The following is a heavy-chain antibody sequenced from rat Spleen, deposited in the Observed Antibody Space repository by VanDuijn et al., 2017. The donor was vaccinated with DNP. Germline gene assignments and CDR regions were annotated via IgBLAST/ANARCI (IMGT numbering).Heavy chain of an antibody. Sequence: EVRLVESGGGLVQPGRSLKLSCAASGLTFSDYNMAWVRQAPKKGLEWVASINTDGDSTYYLDSVKGRFTISRDNAENTVYLQMNSLRFDDTATYYCAKDLEYFGFQGYFDYWGQGVMVTVSS. CDR1: GLTFSDYN. D-gene: IGHD4-6*01. J-gene: IGHJ2*01. V-gene: IGHV5-27*01. CDR3: AKDLEYFGFQGYFDY. CDR2: INTDGDST.